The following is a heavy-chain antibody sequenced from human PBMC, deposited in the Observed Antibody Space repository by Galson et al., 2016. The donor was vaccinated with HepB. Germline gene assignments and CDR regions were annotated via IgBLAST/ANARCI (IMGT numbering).Heavy chain of an antibody. CDR3: ARASRFLEWSDYYYYGMDV. CDR2: IYHTGGT. V-gene: IGHV4-4*02. CDR1: GGSITSNNW. Sequence: TLSLTCAVSGGSITSNNWWSWVRQSPGKGLEWIGEIYHTGGTNYSPSLKSRVTISVDKSKNQFSLKLTSVTAADTALYYCARASRFLEWSDYYYYGMDVWGQGTTVTVSS. D-gene: IGHD3-3*01. J-gene: IGHJ6*02.